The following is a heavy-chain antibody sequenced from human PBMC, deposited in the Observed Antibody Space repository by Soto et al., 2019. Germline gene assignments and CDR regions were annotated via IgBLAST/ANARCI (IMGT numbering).Heavy chain of an antibody. CDR3: ARAPNYDILTGYLLVGFDY. D-gene: IGHD3-9*01. CDR1: GGSFSGYY. J-gene: IGHJ4*02. V-gene: IGHV4-34*01. CDR2: INHSGST. Sequence: TSETLSLTCAVYGGSFSGYYWSWIRQPPGKGLEWIGEINHSGSTNYNPSLKSRVTISVDTSKNQFSLKLSSVTAADTAVYYCARAPNYDILTGYLLVGFDYWGQGTLVTVS.